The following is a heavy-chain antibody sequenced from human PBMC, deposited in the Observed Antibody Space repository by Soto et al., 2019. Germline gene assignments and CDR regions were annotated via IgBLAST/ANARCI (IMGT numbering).Heavy chain of an antibody. J-gene: IGHJ4*02. CDR3: TRGLLTDYFDY. CDR1: GFTFDTYA. Sequence: QVQLVESGGGVVQSGRSLRLSCAASGFTFDTYAMHWVRQAPGKGLEWVAVISYDGSNQFYAGSVNGRFTVSRDNSKNTLYLQMNSLRNDDTAVYYCTRGLLTDYFDYWGQGAPVTVSS. CDR2: ISYDGSNQ. V-gene: IGHV3-30-3*01.